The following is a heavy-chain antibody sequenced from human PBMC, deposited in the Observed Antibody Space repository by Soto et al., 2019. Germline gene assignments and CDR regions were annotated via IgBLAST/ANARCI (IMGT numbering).Heavy chain of an antibody. Sequence: QLQLQESGSGLVKPSQTLSLTCAVSGGSISSGGYSWSWIRQPPGKGLEWIGFIYHDGSTYYNPSLKNRATISLDRSKNQFSLKLNSVTATETAVYSCARGYVSLMDVWGQGTTVTVSS. CDR3: ARGYVSLMDV. CDR1: GGSISSGGYS. D-gene: IGHD3-16*01. V-gene: IGHV4-30-2*01. CDR2: IYHDGST. J-gene: IGHJ6*02.